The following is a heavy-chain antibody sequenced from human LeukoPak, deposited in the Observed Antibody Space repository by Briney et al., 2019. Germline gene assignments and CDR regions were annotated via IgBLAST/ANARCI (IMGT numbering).Heavy chain of an antibody. CDR1: GGSFSGYY. V-gene: IGHV4-34*01. CDR3: ARRGGRYCSSTSCYNWFDP. CDR2: INHSGST. Sequence: SETLSLTCAVYGGSFSGYYWSWIRQPPGKGLEWIGEINHSGSTNYNPSLKSRVTISVDTSKNQFSLKLSSVTAADTAVYYCARRGGRYCSSTSCYNWFDPWGQGTLVTVSS. D-gene: IGHD2-2*01. J-gene: IGHJ5*02.